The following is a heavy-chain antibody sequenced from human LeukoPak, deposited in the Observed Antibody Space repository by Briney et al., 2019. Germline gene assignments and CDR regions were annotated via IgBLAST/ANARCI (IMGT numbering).Heavy chain of an antibody. CDR3: ARGPGIAAAGPNTDY. Sequence: SETLSLTCTVSGGSISSYYWSWIRQPAGKGLEWIGRIYTSGSTNYNPSLKSRVTISVDTSKNQFSLKLSSVTAADTAVYYCARGPGIAAAGPNTDYWGQGTLVTVSS. CDR1: GGSISSYY. J-gene: IGHJ4*02. D-gene: IGHD6-13*01. CDR2: IYTSGST. V-gene: IGHV4-4*07.